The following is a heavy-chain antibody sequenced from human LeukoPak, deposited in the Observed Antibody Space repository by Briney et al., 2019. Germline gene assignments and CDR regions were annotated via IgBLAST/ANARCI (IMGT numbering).Heavy chain of an antibody. CDR2: ISGSGGST. CDR3: ASNPDYGDNFPFDY. Sequence: GGSLRLSCAASGFTFSSYAMSWVRQAPGKGLEWVSAISGSGGSTYYADSVKGRFTISRDNSKNTLYLQMNSLRAEDTAVYYCASNPDYGDNFPFDYWGQGTLVTVSS. J-gene: IGHJ4*02. CDR1: GFTFSSYA. D-gene: IGHD4-23*01. V-gene: IGHV3-23*01.